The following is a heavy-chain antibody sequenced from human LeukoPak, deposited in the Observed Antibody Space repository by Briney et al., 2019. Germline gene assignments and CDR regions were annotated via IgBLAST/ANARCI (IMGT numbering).Heavy chain of an antibody. CDR1: GFTLSTYW. D-gene: IGHD6-13*01. CDR3: ARGSWSAADTNIDY. Sequence: GGSLRLSCAASGFTLSTYWMHWVRQGPGKGLVWVSCINSDGSRTTYADSVKGRSTISRDNAKNTLYLQMNTLRVEDTAVYYCARGSWSAADTNIDYWGQGTLVTVSS. V-gene: IGHV3-74*01. CDR2: INSDGSRT. J-gene: IGHJ4*02.